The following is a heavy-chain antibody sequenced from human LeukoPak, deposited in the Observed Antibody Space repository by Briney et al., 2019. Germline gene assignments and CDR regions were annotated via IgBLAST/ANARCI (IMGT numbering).Heavy chain of an antibody. V-gene: IGHV3-53*01. CDR1: GVTVTNNY. D-gene: IGHD3-10*01. J-gene: IGHJ6*03. CDR2: IYSAGSA. CDR3: QIMVPRYYYMDV. Sequence: PGGSLRLSCAASGVTVTNNYMRWVRQAPGKGLEWVSFIYSAGSAYYADSVKGRFTISRDASTNTLYLDMHSLRVEDTAVYYCQIMVPRYYYMDVWGKRTAVTVSS.